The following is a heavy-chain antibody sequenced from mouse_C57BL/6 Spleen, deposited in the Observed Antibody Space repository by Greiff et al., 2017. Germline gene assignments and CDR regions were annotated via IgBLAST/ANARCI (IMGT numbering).Heavy chain of an antibody. CDR3: ARTGPYYFDY. V-gene: IGHV5-17*01. J-gene: IGHJ2*01. CDR1: GFTFSDYG. CDR2: ISSGSSTI. D-gene: IGHD4-1*01. Sequence: EVQVVESGGGLVKPGGSLKLSCAASGFTFSDYGMHWVRQAPEKGLEWVAYISSGSSTIYYADTVKGRFTISRDNAKNTLFLRMTSLRSEDTAMYYCARTGPYYFDYWGQGTTLTVSS.